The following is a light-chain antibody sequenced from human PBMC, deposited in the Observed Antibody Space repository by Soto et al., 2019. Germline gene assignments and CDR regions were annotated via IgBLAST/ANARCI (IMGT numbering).Light chain of an antibody. Sequence: DIQMTQSPSSLSASVGGRVTIRCRASETIKVYLNWYQHKPGKAPNLLIFGASNLRGGVPSRFTGSGSGTDFTLTIDRLQPEDFATYYCQQSYTTPWTVGLGTKVEIK. CDR2: GAS. CDR1: ETIKVY. CDR3: QQSYTTPWT. V-gene: IGKV1-39*01. J-gene: IGKJ1*01.